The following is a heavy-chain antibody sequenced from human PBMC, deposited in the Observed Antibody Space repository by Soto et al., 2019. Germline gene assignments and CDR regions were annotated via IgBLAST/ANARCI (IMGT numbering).Heavy chain of an antibody. CDR3: TTTKGRLEPPRNDI. J-gene: IGHJ4*02. CDR2: IKSDAYGGAI. CDR1: GFTFSNAW. Sequence: EVQLVESGGGLVKPGGSLRLSCAGSGFTFSNAWMSWVRRAPGKGLEWVGRIKSDAYGGAIDYAAPVKGRFTISRDYSKNTLFLQMNNLRAEDTAVYACTTTKGRLEPPRNDIWGQGTPVIVSS. D-gene: IGHD4-17*01. V-gene: IGHV3-15*01.